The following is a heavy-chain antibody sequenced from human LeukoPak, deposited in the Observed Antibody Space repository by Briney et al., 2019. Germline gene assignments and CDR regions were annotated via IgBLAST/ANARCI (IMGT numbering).Heavy chain of an antibody. CDR3: ARASPEGAYYYDSSGYYFDY. J-gene: IGHJ4*02. Sequence: PGGSLRLSCAASGFTFTNFWMNWLRQAPGKGLEWVANIKQDGGAKNYVDSVKGRFTISRDNAKNSLYLQMNNLRVEDTAVYYCARASPEGAYYYDSSGYYFDYWGQGTLVTVSS. D-gene: IGHD3-22*01. V-gene: IGHV3-7*01. CDR2: IKQDGGAK. CDR1: GFTFTNFW.